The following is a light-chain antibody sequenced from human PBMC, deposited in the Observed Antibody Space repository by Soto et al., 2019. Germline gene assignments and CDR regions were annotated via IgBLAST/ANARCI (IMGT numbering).Light chain of an antibody. CDR2: VGTGGIVG. V-gene: IGLV9-49*01. CDR1: SGYSNYK. CDR3: GAEHGSGSNFVV. Sequence: QSVLTQPPSASVGASITLTCTLSSGYSNYKVDWYQQRPGKGPRFVMRVGTGGIVGSKGDGIPDRFSVLGSGLNRYLTIKNIQEDDESDYHCGAEHGSGSNFVVFGGGTQLTVL. J-gene: IGLJ2*01.